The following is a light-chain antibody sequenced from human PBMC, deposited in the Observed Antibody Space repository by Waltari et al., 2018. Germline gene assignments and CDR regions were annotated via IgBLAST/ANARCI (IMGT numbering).Light chain of an antibody. CDR3: QHYQNFSRA. CDR1: HDILML. V-gene: IGKV1-5*01. CDR2: DAS. Sequence: IQMTQSPSTLSASVGDSVSITCRASHDILMLLAWYQQQPGRAPRLLIYDASQLETGVPARFSGSESGTDFTLTISSLQPDDVATYYCQHYQNFSRAFGQGTKVEI. J-gene: IGKJ1*01.